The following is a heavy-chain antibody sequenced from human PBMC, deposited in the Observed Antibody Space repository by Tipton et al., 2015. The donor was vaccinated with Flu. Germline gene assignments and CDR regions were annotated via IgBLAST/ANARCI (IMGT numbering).Heavy chain of an antibody. J-gene: IGHJ5*02. CDR2: IYTSGST. CDR3: ARDRVGDDSGFDP. D-gene: IGHD4-17*01. CDR1: GGSISSGSYY. V-gene: IGHV4-61*02. Sequence: TLSLTCTVSGGSISSGSYYWSWIRQPAGKGLEWIGRIYTSGSTNYNPSLKSRITISVDTSKNQFSLKLSSVTAADTAVYYCARDRVGDDSGFDPWGQGTLVTVSS.